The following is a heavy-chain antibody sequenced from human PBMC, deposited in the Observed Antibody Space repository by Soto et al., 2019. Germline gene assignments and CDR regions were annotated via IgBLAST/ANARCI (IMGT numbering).Heavy chain of an antibody. CDR3: ATGYYYYYMDV. J-gene: IGHJ6*03. CDR2: IYYSGST. Sequence: SDTLSLTCTVSGGSISSYYWSWIRQPPGKGLEWIGYIYYSGSTNYNPSLKSRVTISVDTSKNQFSLKLSSVTAADTAVYYCATGYYYYYMDVWGKGTTVTVSS. V-gene: IGHV4-59*01. CDR1: GGSISSYY.